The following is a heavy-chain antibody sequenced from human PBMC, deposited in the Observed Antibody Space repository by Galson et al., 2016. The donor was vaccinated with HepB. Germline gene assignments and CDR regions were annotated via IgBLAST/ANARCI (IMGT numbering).Heavy chain of an antibody. V-gene: IGHV4-61*01. J-gene: IGHJ4*02. Sequence: SETLSLTCTVSGGSVRGDSYYWSWIRQPPGKGLEWIGYIYNSGYTNYNPSLKSRVTISIATSKNQFSLKLTSVTAADTAVYYCASGRDYSSSSDFWGQGTLVTVSS. CDR1: GGSVRGDSYY. D-gene: IGHD6-6*01. CDR3: ASGRDYSSSSDF. CDR2: IYNSGYT.